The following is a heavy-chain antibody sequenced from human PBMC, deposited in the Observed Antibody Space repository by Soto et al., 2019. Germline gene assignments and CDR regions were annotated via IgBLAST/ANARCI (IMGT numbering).Heavy chain of an antibody. J-gene: IGHJ6*03. D-gene: IGHD4-4*01. Sequence: PGGSLRLSCAASGFTVSSNYMSWVRQAPGKGLEWVSVIYSGGSTYYADSVKGRFTISRDNSKNTLYLQMNSLRAEDTAVYYCARAYSYHYYYMDVWGKGTTVTVS. CDR2: IYSGGST. V-gene: IGHV3-66*01. CDR1: GFTVSSNY. CDR3: ARAYSYHYYYMDV.